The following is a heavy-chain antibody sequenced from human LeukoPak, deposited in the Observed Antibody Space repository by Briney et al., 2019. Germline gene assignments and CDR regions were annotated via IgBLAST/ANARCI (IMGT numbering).Heavy chain of an antibody. D-gene: IGHD3-22*01. CDR1: GFTFSDYY. Sequence: GGSLRLSCAASGFTFSDYYMSWIRQAPGKGLEWVSYTSSSSSYTNYADSVKGRFTISRDNAKNSLYLQMNSLRAEDTAVYYCARRDDYYDSSGYYYAFWGQGTLVTVSS. CDR2: TSSSSSYT. CDR3: ARRDDYYDSSGYYYAF. J-gene: IGHJ4*02. V-gene: IGHV3-11*06.